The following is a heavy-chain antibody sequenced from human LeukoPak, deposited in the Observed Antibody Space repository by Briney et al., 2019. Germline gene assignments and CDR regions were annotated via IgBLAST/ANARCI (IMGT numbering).Heavy chain of an antibody. Sequence: GGSLRLSCAASGFTFSDYYMSWIRQAPGKGLEWVSYISSSGSYTNYADSVKGRFTISRDNAKNSLYLQMNSLRAEDTAVYYCARDWGIAVERTEGLDYWGQGTLVTVSS. CDR3: ARDWGIAVERTEGLDY. D-gene: IGHD6-19*01. CDR2: ISSSGSYT. V-gene: IGHV3-11*05. CDR1: GFTFSDYY. J-gene: IGHJ4*02.